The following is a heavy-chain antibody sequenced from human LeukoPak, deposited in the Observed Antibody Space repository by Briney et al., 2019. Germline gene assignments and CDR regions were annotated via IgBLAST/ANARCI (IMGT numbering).Heavy chain of an antibody. Sequence: ASVKVSCKVSGYTLTELSMHWVRQAPGKGLEWMGGFDPEDGETIYAQKFQGRVTMTEDTSTDTAYMELSSLRSEDTAVYYCATHAPHYYGAGSPQDWGQGTLVNVSS. CDR3: ATHAPHYYGAGSPQD. D-gene: IGHD3-10*01. CDR1: GYTLTELS. V-gene: IGHV1-24*01. J-gene: IGHJ4*02. CDR2: FDPEDGET.